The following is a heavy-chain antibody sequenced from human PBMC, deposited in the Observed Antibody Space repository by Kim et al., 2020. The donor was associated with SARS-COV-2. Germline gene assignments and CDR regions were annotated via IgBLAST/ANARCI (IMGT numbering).Heavy chain of an antibody. CDR3: ARGYSSTTSPFDF. Sequence: YSQKCQGRVTSTRETSASTADMELSSLRSEDTAVYYCARGYSSTTSPFDFWGQGTLVTVSS. D-gene: IGHD2-2*01. V-gene: IGHV1-3*01. J-gene: IGHJ4*02.